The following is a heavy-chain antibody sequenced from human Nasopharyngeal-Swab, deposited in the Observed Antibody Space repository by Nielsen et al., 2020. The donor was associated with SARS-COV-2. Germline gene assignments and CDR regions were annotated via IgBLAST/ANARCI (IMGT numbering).Heavy chain of an antibody. CDR2: ISSSSSYI. J-gene: IGHJ4*02. Sequence: GGSLRLSCVASRFTFSRWPMHWVRQAPGKGLEWVSSISSSSSYIYYADSVKGRFTISRDNAKNSLYLQMNSLRAEDTAVYYCARGAPYSSSSGDFDYWGQGTLVTVSS. CDR1: RFTFSRWP. CDR3: ARGAPYSSSSGDFDY. D-gene: IGHD6-6*01. V-gene: IGHV3-21*01.